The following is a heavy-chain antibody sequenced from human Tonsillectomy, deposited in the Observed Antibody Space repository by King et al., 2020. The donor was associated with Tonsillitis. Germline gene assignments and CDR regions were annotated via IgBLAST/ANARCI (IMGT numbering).Heavy chain of an antibody. CDR3: AISLEPFLEWSPCAY. CDR2: IYPGDSDT. D-gene: IGHD3-3*02. CDR1: GYNFTNYW. Sequence: VQLVESGAEVKKPGESLKISCKGSGYNFTNYWITWVRQMPGKGLEWMGIIYPGDSDTRYSPSFQGQVTISADKSISTAFLQWGSLKASDTAIYYCAISLEPFLEWSPCAYWGQGTLVTVSS. V-gene: IGHV5-51*03. J-gene: IGHJ4*02.